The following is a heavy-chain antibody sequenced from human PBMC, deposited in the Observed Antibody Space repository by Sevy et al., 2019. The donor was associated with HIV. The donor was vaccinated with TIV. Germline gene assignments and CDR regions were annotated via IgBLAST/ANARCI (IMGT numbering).Heavy chain of an antibody. D-gene: IGHD3-9*01. V-gene: IGHV4-38-2*02. J-gene: IGHJ3*01. CDR2: VDHTGNT. CDR3: ANFGRLLIINGDVFDV. Sequence: SETLSLTCTVSGYSITSGYLWGWIRQPPGKGLEWIGSVDHTGNTYYNSSLKSRLTTSVDTSKNQFSLRLSSVTAADTAVYYCANFGRLLIINGDVFDVWGQGTMVTVSS. CDR1: GYSITSGYL.